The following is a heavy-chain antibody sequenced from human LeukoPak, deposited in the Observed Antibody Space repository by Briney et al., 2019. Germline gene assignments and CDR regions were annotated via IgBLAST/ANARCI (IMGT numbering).Heavy chain of an antibody. Sequence: GGSLRLSCAASGSTFSNYSMNWVRQAPGKGLEWVSAISSSSTYIYYADSVKGRFTISRDNAKNSLYLQMNSLRAEDTAVYYCARILTFRGVITITYMDVWGKGTTVTISS. J-gene: IGHJ6*03. CDR1: GSTFSNYS. CDR3: ARILTFRGVITITYMDV. V-gene: IGHV3-21*01. D-gene: IGHD3-10*01. CDR2: ISSSSTYI.